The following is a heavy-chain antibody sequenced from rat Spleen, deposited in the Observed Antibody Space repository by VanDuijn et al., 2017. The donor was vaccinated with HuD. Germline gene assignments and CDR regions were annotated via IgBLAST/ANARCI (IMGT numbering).Heavy chain of an antibody. CDR1: GFTFSDYG. V-gene: IGHV5-29*01. CDR3: TRGHGYNYDWFAY. D-gene: IGHD1-9*01. Sequence: EVQLVESGGGLVQPGRSLKVSCAASGFTFSDYGMAWVRQAPKKGLEWVATISSNGGDTYYRDSVRGRFTISRDNAKNTLYLQMNSLRSEDTATYYCTRGHGYNYDWFAYWGQGTLVTVSS. J-gene: IGHJ3*01. CDR2: ISSNGGDT.